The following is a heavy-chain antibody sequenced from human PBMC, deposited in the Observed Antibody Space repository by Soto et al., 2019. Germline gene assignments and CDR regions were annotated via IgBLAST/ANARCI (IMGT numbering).Heavy chain of an antibody. D-gene: IGHD2-2*01. CDR3: ARGAPLGDIVVVPAAMKNYYYYYMDV. CDR2: INHSGST. Sequence: SETLSLTWAVYGGSFSGYYGSWIRQPPGKGLEWIGEINHSGSTNYNPSLKSRVTISVDTSKNQFSLKLSSVTAADTAVYYCARGAPLGDIVVVPAAMKNYYYYYMDVWGKGTTVTVSS. J-gene: IGHJ6*03. V-gene: IGHV4-34*01. CDR1: GGSFSGYY.